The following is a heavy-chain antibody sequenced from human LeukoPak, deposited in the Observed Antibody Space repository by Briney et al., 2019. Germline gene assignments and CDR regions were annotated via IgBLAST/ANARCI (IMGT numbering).Heavy chain of an antibody. D-gene: IGHD6-13*01. Sequence: ASVKVSCKASGGTFSSYAISWVRQAPGQGLEWMGGIIPIFGTANYAQKFQGRVTITADESTSTAYMELSSLGSEDTAVYYCARDLGRKTAADPQYYFDYWGQGTLVTVSS. V-gene: IGHV1-69*01. CDR3: ARDLGRKTAADPQYYFDY. CDR2: IIPIFGTA. J-gene: IGHJ4*02. CDR1: GGTFSSYA.